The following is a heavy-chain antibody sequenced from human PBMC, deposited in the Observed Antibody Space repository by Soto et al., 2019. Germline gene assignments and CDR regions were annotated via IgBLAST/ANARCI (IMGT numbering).Heavy chain of an antibody. V-gene: IGHV3-30*18. D-gene: IGHD6-19*01. CDR2: ISYDGSNK. CDR3: AKRRGIAVAGRADYYGMDV. Sequence: GGSLRLSCAASGFTFSSYGMHWVRQAPGKGLEWVAVISYDGSNKYYADSVKGRFTISRDNSKNTLYLQMNSLRAEDTAVYYCAKRRGIAVAGRADYYGMDVWGQGTTVTVSS. J-gene: IGHJ6*02. CDR1: GFTFSSYG.